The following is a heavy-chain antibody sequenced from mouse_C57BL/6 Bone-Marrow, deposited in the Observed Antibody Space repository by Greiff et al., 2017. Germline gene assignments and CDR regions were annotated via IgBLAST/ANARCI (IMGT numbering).Heavy chain of an antibody. CDR1: GYTFTNYW. V-gene: IGHV1-63*01. D-gene: IGHD1-1*01. CDR2: IYPGGGYT. CDR3: ARTGYGSSHYAMYY. J-gene: IGHJ4*01. Sequence: VQLQQSGAELVRPGTSVKMSCKASGYTFTNYWIGWAKQRPGHGLEWIGDIYPGGGYTNYNEKFKGKATLTAYKSSSTAYMQFSSLTSEDSAIYYCARTGYGSSHYAMYYWGQGTSVTVSS.